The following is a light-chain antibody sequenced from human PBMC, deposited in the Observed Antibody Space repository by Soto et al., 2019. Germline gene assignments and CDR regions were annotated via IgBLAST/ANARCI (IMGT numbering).Light chain of an antibody. V-gene: IGKV3-15*01. CDR1: QSVGSV. Sequence: ETVMTQSPSTLSVSLGDRATLSCRASQSVGSVLAWFQHKPGQAPRLLISGASTRHTGIPARFSGSASGTEFTIPTTGLQSEDFAVYYCQQYKNWPPISFGRGTRLEIK. J-gene: IGKJ5*01. CDR3: QQYKNWPPIS. CDR2: GAS.